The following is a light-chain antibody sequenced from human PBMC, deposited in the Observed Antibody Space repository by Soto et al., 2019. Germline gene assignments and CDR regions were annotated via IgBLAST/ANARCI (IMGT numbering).Light chain of an antibody. Sequence: QSLLTQPPSVSPAPGQKVTISCSERSSNIGGNSVSWYQQLPGTAPKLLIYDDNKRPSGIPDRFSGSKSGTSATLGITGFQTGDEADYYCGSWDSSLSAYVFGTGTKVTVL. CDR3: GSWDSSLSAYV. CDR1: SSNIGGNS. J-gene: IGLJ1*01. CDR2: DDN. V-gene: IGLV1-51*01.